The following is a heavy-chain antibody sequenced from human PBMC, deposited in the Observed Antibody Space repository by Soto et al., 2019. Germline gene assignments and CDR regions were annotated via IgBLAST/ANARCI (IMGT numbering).Heavy chain of an antibody. J-gene: IGHJ4*02. CDR3: VYRDFGDSFFQF. Sequence: QITLKESGPTLVKPTQTLTLTCTFSGFSLTTRGVHLGWLRQPPGKALEWLALIYWDDNDFYSLFLKNRLTSTKDTSKSQVVLTLATVDPVDTATYYCVYRDFGDSFFQFWGEGILENVSS. V-gene: IGHV2-5*02. CDR2: IYWDDND. D-gene: IGHD4-17*01. CDR1: GFSLTTRGVH.